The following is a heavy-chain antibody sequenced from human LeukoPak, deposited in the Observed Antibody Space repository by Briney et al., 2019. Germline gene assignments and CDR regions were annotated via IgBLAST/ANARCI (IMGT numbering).Heavy chain of an antibody. J-gene: IGHJ4*02. CDR3: ARGGIAAAADSFDY. CDR1: GYTFTSYD. V-gene: IGHV1-8*01. Sequence: RASVKVSCKASGYTFTSYDINWVRQATGQGLEWMGWMNPNSGNTGYAQKFQGRVTMTRNTSISTAYMELSSLRPEDTAVYYCARGGIAAAADSFDYWGQGTLVTVSS. D-gene: IGHD6-13*01. CDR2: MNPNSGNT.